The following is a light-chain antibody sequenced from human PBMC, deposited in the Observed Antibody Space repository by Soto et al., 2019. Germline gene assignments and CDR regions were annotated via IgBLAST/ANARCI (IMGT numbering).Light chain of an antibody. J-gene: IGKJ1*01. Sequence: DIQMTQSPSTLSASIGDRVTITCGTSQSVDGWLAWYQQKPGKAPKLLIYKASSLQTGVPSRFSGSGAGTAVTLTISSLQPDDFATYYCQHYNDYSRMFGQGTKVEIK. V-gene: IGKV1-5*03. CDR2: KAS. CDR3: QHYNDYSRM. CDR1: QSVDGW.